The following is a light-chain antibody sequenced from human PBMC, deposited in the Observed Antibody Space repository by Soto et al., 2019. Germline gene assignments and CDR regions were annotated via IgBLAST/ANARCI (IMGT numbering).Light chain of an antibody. CDR1: QSVSSSY. CDR3: QKYNSAPWT. J-gene: IGKJ1*01. CDR2: GAS. V-gene: IGKV3-20*01. Sequence: EIVMTQSPGTLSLSPGERATLSCMSSQSVSSSYLAWYQQKPGQAPRLLIYGASSRATGIPARFSGSGSGTDFTLTISSLQPEDVATYYCQKYNSAPWTFGQGTKVDIK.